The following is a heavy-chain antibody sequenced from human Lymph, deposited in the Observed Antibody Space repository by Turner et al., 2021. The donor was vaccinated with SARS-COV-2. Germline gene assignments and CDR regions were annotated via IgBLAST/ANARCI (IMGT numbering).Heavy chain of an antibody. CDR1: GFTFSNYA. CDR2: ISGSGART. J-gene: IGHJ4*02. CDR3: AKSPLGEDYFDY. Sequence: EVQLLESGGDLVQPGGSLRLACAASGFTFSNYAMSWVRQAPGKGLEWVSEISGSGARTYDADSVKGRFTISRDNSKNTLFLQMNSLRADDTAIYYCAKSPLGEDYFDYWGQGTLVTVSS. D-gene: IGHD3-16*01. V-gene: IGHV3-23*01.